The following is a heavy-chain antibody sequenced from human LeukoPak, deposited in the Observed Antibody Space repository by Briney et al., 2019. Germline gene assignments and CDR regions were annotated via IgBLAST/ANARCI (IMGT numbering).Heavy chain of an antibody. J-gene: IGHJ4*02. CDR1: GLTFSTYS. Sequence: PGGSLRLSCAVSGLTFSTYSMTWVRQGPGKGLEWVSSIYNSGAKIFYADSVRGRCTMSRDNSWNTLYLQMNSLRAEDTAVYYCARESLVRGETYFFAYWGQGTPVTVSS. D-gene: IGHD3-10*01. CDR2: IYNSGAKI. CDR3: ARESLVRGETYFFAY. V-gene: IGHV3-23*01.